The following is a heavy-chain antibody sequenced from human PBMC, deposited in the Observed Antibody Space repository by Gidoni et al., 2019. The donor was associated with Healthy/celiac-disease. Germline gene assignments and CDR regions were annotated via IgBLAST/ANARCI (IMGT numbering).Heavy chain of an antibody. CDR3: ARGLPDPTTVTHYYYYGMDV. J-gene: IGHJ6*02. CDR2: INHSGST. D-gene: IGHD4-17*01. Sequence: QVQLQQWGAGLLKPSETLSLTCAVYGGSFSGYYWSWIRQPPGKGLEWIGEINHSGSTNYNPSLKSRVTISVDTSKNQFSLKLSSVTAADTAVYYCARGLPDPTTVTHYYYYGMDVWGQGTTVTVSS. CDR1: GGSFSGYY. V-gene: IGHV4-34*01.